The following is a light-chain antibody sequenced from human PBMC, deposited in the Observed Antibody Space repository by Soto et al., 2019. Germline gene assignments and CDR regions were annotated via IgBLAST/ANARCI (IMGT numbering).Light chain of an antibody. V-gene: IGKV3-20*01. Sequence: EIVLTQSPGTLSLSPGERATLSCRASQSVSSSYLAWYQQKPGQAPRLVIYGASSRATGIPDRFSGSGSGTDFIITISRLETEDFAVYYCQQYGSSPPLTFGGGTKVEIK. CDR3: QQYGSSPPLT. CDR1: QSVSSSY. CDR2: GAS. J-gene: IGKJ4*01.